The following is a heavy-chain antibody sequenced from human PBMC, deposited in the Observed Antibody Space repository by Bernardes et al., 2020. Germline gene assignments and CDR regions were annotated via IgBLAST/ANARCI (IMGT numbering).Heavy chain of an antibody. D-gene: IGHD3-22*01. J-gene: IGHJ5*02. CDR3: ARSFYNSTSPSDP. CDR2: INPNCGVS. V-gene: IGHV1-2*02. CDR1: VYTLIGYH. Sequence: ASVTVSRMASVYTLIGYHMHWVRQAAGQELAWMGWINPNCGVSNYAQKFQGRVTMTRDTPISTAYMELSRLISDDTAVYYCARSFYNSTSPSDPWGQGTQVAGSS.